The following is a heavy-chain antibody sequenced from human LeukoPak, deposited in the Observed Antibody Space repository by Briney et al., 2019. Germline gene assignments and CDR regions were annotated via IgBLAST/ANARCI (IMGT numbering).Heavy chain of an antibody. V-gene: IGHV4-61*02. Sequence: PSETLSLTCTVSGGSISSGSYYWSWIRQPAGKGLEWIGRIYTSGSTNYNPSLKSRVTISVDTSKNQFSLKLSSVTAADTAVYYCARAVYYYVNFDYWGQGTLVTVSS. J-gene: IGHJ4*02. CDR1: GGSISSGSYY. D-gene: IGHD3-10*02. CDR2: IYTSGST. CDR3: ARAVYYYVNFDY.